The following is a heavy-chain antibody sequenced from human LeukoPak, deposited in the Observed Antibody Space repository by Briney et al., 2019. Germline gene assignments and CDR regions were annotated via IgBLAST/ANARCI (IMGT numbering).Heavy chain of an antibody. J-gene: IGHJ1*01. CDR3: ARGYSSSWSPAEYFQH. CDR2: ISAYNGNT. V-gene: IGHV1-18*01. Sequence: ASVKVSCKASGYTFTSYGISWVRQAPGQGLEWMGWISAYNGNTNYAQKLQGGVTMTTDTSTSTAYMELRSLRSDDTAVYYCARGYSSSWSPAEYFQHWGQGTLVTVSS. D-gene: IGHD6-13*01. CDR1: GYTFTSYG.